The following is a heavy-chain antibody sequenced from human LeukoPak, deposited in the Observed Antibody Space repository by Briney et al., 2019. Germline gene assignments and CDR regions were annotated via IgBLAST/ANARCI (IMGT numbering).Heavy chain of an antibody. Sequence: PSETLSLTCAVSGDSISTYSWSWIWQPPGRGLEWIGHIYYNGSSNYNPSLKSRVTISVHTSNNQFSLKLSSVTAADTAMYYCARVWQEPRFDLYYYAMDVWGEGTTVTVSS. V-gene: IGHV4-59*01. CDR3: ARVWQEPRFDLYYYAMDV. CDR2: IYYNGSS. CDR1: GDSISTYS. J-gene: IGHJ6*01. D-gene: IGHD1-14*01.